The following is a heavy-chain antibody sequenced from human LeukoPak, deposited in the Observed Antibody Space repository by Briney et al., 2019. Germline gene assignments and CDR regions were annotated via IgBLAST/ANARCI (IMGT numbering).Heavy chain of an antibody. J-gene: IGHJ5*02. CDR2: IIPILGIA. V-gene: IGHV1-69*04. CDR1: GGTFSSYA. Sequence: GASVKVSCKASGGTFSSYAISWVRQAPGQGLEWMGRIIPILGIANYAQKLQGRVTMTTDTSTSTAYMELRSLRSDDTAVYYCARDVGGSGSYYNLNWFDPWGQGTLVTVSS. D-gene: IGHD3-10*01. CDR3: ARDVGGSGSYYNLNWFDP.